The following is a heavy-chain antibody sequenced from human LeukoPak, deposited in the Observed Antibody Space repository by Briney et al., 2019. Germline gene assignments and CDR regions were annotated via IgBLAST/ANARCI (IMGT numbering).Heavy chain of an antibody. Sequence: ASVKVSCKASGYTFTSYGISWVRQAPGQGLEWMGWISAYNGNTNYAQKLQGRVTMTRDTSTSTVYMELSSLRSEDTAVYYCARSLGARKWASSLNFDYWGQGTLVTVSS. CDR2: ISAYNGNT. V-gene: IGHV1-18*01. J-gene: IGHJ4*02. D-gene: IGHD6-13*01. CDR3: ARSLGARKWASSLNFDY. CDR1: GYTFTSYG.